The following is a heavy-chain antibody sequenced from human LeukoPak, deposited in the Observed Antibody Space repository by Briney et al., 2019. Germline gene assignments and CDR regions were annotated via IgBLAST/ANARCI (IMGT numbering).Heavy chain of an antibody. CDR1: GYSFSSYG. CDR3: ARVPPSAHQLLSSDC. D-gene: IGHD2-2*01. J-gene: IGHJ4*02. Sequence: GASVKVSCKASGYSFSSYGITWVRQAPGQGLEWVGWISAYNAHTSYAQKVQGRVTLTTDTSTSTAYMELRSLRSDDTAVYYCARVPPSAHQLLSSDCRGQGTQVTVSS. V-gene: IGHV1-18*01. CDR2: ISAYNAHT.